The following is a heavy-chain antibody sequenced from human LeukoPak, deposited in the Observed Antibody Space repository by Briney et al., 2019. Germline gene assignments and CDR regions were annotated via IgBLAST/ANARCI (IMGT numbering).Heavy chain of an antibody. Sequence: GGSLRLSCAASGFTFSSSVMSWVRQSPGKGLEWVSSISDSDYNTYHADSVKGRFTISRDSSRNSMYLQMNSLRAEDTAVYYCARQWLSRYFDYWGQGTLVTVSS. J-gene: IGHJ4*02. CDR3: ARQWLSRYFDY. D-gene: IGHD6-19*01. V-gene: IGHV3-23*01. CDR1: GFTFSSSV. CDR2: ISDSDYNT.